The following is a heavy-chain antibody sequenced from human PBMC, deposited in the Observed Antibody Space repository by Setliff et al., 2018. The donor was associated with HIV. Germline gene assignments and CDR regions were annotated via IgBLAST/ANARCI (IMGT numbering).Heavy chain of an antibody. V-gene: IGHV1-69*13. D-gene: IGHD3-22*01. CDR1: GGTFSSYA. CDR3: ARARKTYDSSAYFFT. J-gene: IGHJ4*02. CDR2: IIPIFGSA. Sequence: GASVKVSCKASGGTFSSYAISWVRQAPGQGLEWMGGIIPIFGSANYAQKFQGRVTITADEYTSTAYMEVSSLRSEDTAVYYCARARKTYDSSAYFFTWGQGTLVTVSS.